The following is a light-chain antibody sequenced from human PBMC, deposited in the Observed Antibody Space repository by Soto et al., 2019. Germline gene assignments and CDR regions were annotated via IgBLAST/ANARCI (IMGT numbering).Light chain of an antibody. CDR2: DAS. J-gene: IGKJ1*01. Sequence: DIPMTQSPSTLSASVGDRVTITCRASQTISTRLAWYQQKPGKAPKLLMYDASTLESGVSSRFSGSGSGTEFTLTISSLQPDDFATYSCQQYYALWTFGPGTKVEIK. CDR3: QQYYALWT. CDR1: QTISTR. V-gene: IGKV1-5*01.